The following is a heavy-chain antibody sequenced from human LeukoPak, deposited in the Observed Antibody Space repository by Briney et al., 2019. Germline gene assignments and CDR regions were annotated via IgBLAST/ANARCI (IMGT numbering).Heavy chain of an antibody. V-gene: IGHV4-59*12. D-gene: IGHD4-23*01. CDR1: GGSSSNYY. J-gene: IGHJ4*02. CDR3: ARDPNSAL. Sequence: SETLSLTCSVSGGSSSNYYWSWIRQPPGRGLEWIGYIYYSGSTNSNASLKSRVTIFVDPSKNQFSLRLSSVTAADTAVYYCARDPNSALWGQGTLVTVSS. CDR2: IYYSGST.